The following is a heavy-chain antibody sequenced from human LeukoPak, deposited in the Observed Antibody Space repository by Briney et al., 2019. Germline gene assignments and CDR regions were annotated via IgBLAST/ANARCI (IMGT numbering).Heavy chain of an antibody. D-gene: IGHD1-26*01. Sequence: SVKVSCKASGGTFSSYAISRVRQAPGQGLEWMGRIIPILGIANYAQKFQGRVTITADKSTSTAYMELSSLRSEDTAVYYCAREEAGGSHRYEYFQHWGQGTLVTVSS. CDR2: IIPILGIA. J-gene: IGHJ1*01. V-gene: IGHV1-69*04. CDR1: GGTFSSYA. CDR3: AREEAGGSHRYEYFQH.